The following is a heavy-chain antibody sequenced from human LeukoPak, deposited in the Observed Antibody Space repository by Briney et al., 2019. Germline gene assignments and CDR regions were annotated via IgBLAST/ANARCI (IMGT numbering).Heavy chain of an antibody. CDR2: ISGSGGST. V-gene: IGHV3-23*01. D-gene: IGHD3-22*01. CDR3: ARDFVVIAAFDI. Sequence: GGSLRLSCAASGFTFSSYGMSWVRQAPGKGLELVSTISGSGGSTYYADSVKGRFTISRDNAKNSLYLQMNSLRAEDTAVYYCARDFVVIAAFDIWGQGTMVTVSS. CDR1: GFTFSSYG. J-gene: IGHJ3*02.